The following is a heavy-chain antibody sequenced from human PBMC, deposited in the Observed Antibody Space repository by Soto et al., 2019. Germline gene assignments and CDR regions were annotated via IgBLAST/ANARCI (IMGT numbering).Heavy chain of an antibody. Sequence: ASVKVSCKVSGYTLTELSMHWVRQAPGKGLEWMGGFDPEDGETIYAQKFQGRVTMTEDTSTDTAYMELSSLRSEDTAVYYCATAGYCSGGSCYQEDYWGQGTLVTVSS. J-gene: IGHJ4*02. CDR1: GYTLTELS. CDR3: ATAGYCSGGSCYQEDY. CDR2: FDPEDGET. V-gene: IGHV1-24*01. D-gene: IGHD2-15*01.